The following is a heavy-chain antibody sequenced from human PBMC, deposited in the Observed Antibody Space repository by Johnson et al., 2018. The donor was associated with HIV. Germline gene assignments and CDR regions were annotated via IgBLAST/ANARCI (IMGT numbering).Heavy chain of an antibody. CDR3: ARDGESQQLPLGDAFDV. CDR2: IDWNGGSS. D-gene: IGHD6-13*01. CDR1: GFTFDDYG. J-gene: IGHJ3*01. Sequence: VQLVESGGGVVQPGGSLRLSCAASGFTFDDYGMSWVRQAPGKGLEWVSGIDWNGGSSGYADSVKGRYSISRDNGKNSLYLQMSSLRAEDTAMYYCARDGESQQLPLGDAFDVWGQGTMVTVSS. V-gene: IGHV3-20*04.